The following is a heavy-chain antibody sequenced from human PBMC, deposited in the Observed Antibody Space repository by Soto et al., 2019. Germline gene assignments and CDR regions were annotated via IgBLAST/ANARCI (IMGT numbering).Heavy chain of an antibody. CDR3: ARHMRAVAAPPAY. CDR2: IHYSGST. J-gene: IGHJ4*02. CDR1: GGSIRDTIYY. Sequence: PSETLSLTCTVSGGSIRDTIYYWGWIRQPPGKGLEWIGSIHYSGSTHYNPSLKSRVTISVDPSKSQFSLNLTSVTPAETSVYYCARHMRAVAAPPAYGGQGTVVNVS. D-gene: IGHD6-19*01. V-gene: IGHV4-39*01.